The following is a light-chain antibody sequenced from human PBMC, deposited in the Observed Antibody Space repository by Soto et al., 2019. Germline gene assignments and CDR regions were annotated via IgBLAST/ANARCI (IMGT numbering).Light chain of an antibody. J-gene: IGKJ5*01. CDR2: GAS. CDR3: QQRSNWPPIT. Sequence: EIVLTQSPGTLSLSPGERATLSCRASQSVSNNYLAWYQQKPGQAPSLLIYGASTRATGVPDRFSGTGSGTEFTLTISSLKSEDYAVYYCQQRSNWPPITFGQGTRLENK. CDR1: QSVSNNY. V-gene: IGKV3D-20*02.